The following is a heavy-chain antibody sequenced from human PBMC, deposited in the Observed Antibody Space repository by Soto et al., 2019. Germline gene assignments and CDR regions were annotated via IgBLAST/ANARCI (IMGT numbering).Heavy chain of an antibody. CDR1: GFTFSSYS. CDR3: ARDYYDYVWGSYYPSSNAY. D-gene: IGHD3-16*01. CDR2: ISSSSSTI. V-gene: IGHV3-48*01. Sequence: GGSLRLSCAASGFTFSSYSMNWVRQAPGKGLEWVSYISSSSSTIYYADSVKGRFTISRDNAKNSLYLQMNSLRGEDTAVYYCARDYYDYVWGSYYPSSNAYWGQGTLVTVS. J-gene: IGHJ4*02.